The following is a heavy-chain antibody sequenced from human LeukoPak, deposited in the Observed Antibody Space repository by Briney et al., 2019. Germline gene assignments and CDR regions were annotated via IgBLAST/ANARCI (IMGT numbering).Heavy chain of an antibody. V-gene: IGHV3-21*01. CDR2: ISSSSSYI. Sequence: KPGGSLRLSCVASGFTFSSYSMNWVRQAPGKGLEWVSSISSSSSYIYYADSVKGRFTISRDNAKNSLYLQMNSLRAEDTAVYYCARDSYGSGSYSIWGQGTLVTVSS. D-gene: IGHD3-10*01. J-gene: IGHJ4*02. CDR3: ARDSYGSGSYSI. CDR1: GFTFSSYS.